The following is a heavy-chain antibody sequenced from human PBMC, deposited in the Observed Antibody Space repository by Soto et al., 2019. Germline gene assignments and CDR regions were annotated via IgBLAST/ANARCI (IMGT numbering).Heavy chain of an antibody. CDR2: ISWNSGRI. V-gene: IGHV3-9*01. Sequence: GGSLRLSFEASGCSFSMFSMHRVRQAPGKCLEWVSGISWNSGRIGYADSVQGRFTISRDNAKNSLYLHMNSPRAEDTPLYYCAQPIGGSRGYDSPFDYWGQGTLVTVPS. CDR3: AQPIGGSRGYDSPFDY. J-gene: IGHJ4*02. CDR1: GCSFSMFS. D-gene: IGHD5-12*01.